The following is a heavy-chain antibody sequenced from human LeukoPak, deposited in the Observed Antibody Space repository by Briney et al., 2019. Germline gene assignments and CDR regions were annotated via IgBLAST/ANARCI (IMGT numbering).Heavy chain of an antibody. CDR2: IYYSGST. J-gene: IGHJ4*02. V-gene: IGHV4-59*01. CDR1: GGSISSYY. D-gene: IGHD3-3*01. Sequence: PSETLSLTCTVSGGSISSYYWSWIRQPPGKGLEWIGYIYYSGSTNYNPSLKSRVTISVDTSKNQFSLKLSSVTAADTAVYYCARVGVARGYYFDYWGQGTLVTVSS. CDR3: ARVGVARGYYFDY.